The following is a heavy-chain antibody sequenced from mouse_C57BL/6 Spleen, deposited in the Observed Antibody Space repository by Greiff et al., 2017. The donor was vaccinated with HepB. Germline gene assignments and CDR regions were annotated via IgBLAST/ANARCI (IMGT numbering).Heavy chain of an antibody. D-gene: IGHD3-2*02. CDR2: ISYDGSN. CDR3: ARDYSSGYSDY. Sequence: EVQRVESGPGLVKPSQSLSLTCSVTGYSITSGYYWNWIRQFPGNKLEWMGYISYDGSNNYNPSLKNRISITRDTSKNQFFLKLNSVTTEDTATYYCARDYSSGYSDYWGQGTTLTVSS. V-gene: IGHV3-6*01. CDR1: GYSITSGYY. J-gene: IGHJ2*01.